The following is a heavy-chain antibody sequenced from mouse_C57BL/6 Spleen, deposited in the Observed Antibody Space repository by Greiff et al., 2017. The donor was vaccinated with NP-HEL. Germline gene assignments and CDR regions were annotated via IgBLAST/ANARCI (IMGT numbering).Heavy chain of an antibody. CDR2: IYPSDSET. J-gene: IGHJ1*03. D-gene: IGHD2-2*01. CDR1: GYTFTSYW. V-gene: IGHV1-61*01. Sequence: QVQLQQPGAELVRPGSSVKLSCKASGYTFTSYWMDWVKQRPGQGLEWIGNIYPSDSETHYNQKFKDKATLTVDKSSSTAYMQLSSLTSEDSAVYYCARGGYALGYFDVWGTGTTVTVSS. CDR3: ARGGYALGYFDV.